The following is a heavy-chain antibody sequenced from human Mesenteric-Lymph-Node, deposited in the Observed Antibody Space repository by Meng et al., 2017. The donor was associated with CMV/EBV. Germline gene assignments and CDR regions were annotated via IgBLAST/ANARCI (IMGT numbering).Heavy chain of an antibody. Sequence: GSLRLSCTVSGGSISSYYWSWIRQPPGKGLEWIGYIYYSGSTNYNPSLKSRVTISVDTSKNQFSLDLRFVTAADTAVYYCARHLPYSNSSGDYYYYAMDVWGQGTTVTVSS. J-gene: IGHJ6*02. V-gene: IGHV4-59*08. CDR2: IYYSGST. CDR1: GGSISSYY. CDR3: ARHLPYSNSSGDYYYYAMDV. D-gene: IGHD6-6*01.